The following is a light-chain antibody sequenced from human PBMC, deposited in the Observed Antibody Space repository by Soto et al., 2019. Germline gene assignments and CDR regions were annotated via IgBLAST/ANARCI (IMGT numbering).Light chain of an antibody. Sequence: QSVLTQPSSVSVSPGQSITISCTGTSSDVGSYNLVSWYQQHPGKAPKLMIYEGSKWPSGVSNRFSGSKSGNTASLKISGLQAEDEADYYCCSYAGSSTYVFGTGTKVTVL. V-gene: IGLV2-23*01. J-gene: IGLJ1*01. CDR3: CSYAGSSTYV. CDR2: EGS. CDR1: SSDVGSYNL.